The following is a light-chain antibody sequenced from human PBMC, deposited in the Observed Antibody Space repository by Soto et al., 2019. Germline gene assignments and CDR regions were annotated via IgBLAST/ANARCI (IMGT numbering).Light chain of an antibody. CDR2: KAS. V-gene: IGKV1-5*03. Sequence: DIQMTQSPPTLSASVGDRVTITCRASQSVSIWLAWYQQKPGKAPNLLIYKASSLQSGVPSRFSGSGSGTEFTLTISGLQPEDSATYYCQQHHEYAAWTFGQGTKVDIK. J-gene: IGKJ1*01. CDR3: QQHHEYAAWT. CDR1: QSVSIW.